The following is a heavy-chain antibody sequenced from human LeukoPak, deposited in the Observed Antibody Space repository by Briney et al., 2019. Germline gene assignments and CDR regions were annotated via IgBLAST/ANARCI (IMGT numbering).Heavy chain of an antibody. V-gene: IGHV4-59*08. Sequence: SETLPLTCTVSGGSISGYYWSWIRQPPGKGLECIGYIYYSGSTNYNPSLKSRVTISVGTSRNQFSLKLTSVTAADTAVYYCAKVSDRDSSGYYWGFEYWGQGTLVTVSS. CDR3: AKVSDRDSSGYYWGFEY. D-gene: IGHD3-22*01. CDR2: IYYSGST. J-gene: IGHJ4*02. CDR1: GGSISGYY.